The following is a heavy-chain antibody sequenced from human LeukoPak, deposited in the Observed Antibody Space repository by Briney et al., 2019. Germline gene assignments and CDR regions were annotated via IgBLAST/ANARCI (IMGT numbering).Heavy chain of an antibody. J-gene: IGHJ4*02. D-gene: IGHD1-26*01. CDR3: AKNSGRNSFDY. Sequence: GGSLRLSCAASGFTFSSYSMNWVRQAPGKGLEWVSGISGSGGSTYYADSVKGRFTMSRDNSKNTLYLQMNSLRAEDTAMYCCAKNSGRNSFDYWGQGTLVTVSS. CDR2: ISGSGGST. CDR1: GFTFSSYS. V-gene: IGHV3-23*01.